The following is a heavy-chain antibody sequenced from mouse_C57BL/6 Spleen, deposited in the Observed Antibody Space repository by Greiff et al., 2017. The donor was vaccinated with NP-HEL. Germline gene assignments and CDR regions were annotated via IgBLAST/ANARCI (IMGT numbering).Heavy chain of an antibody. CDR3: ARSALGLYFDY. CDR2: IYPGSGNT. CDR1: GYSFTSYY. D-gene: IGHD4-1*01. Sequence: QVQLQQSGPELVKPGASVKISCKASGYSFTSYYIHWVKQRPGQGLEWIGWIYPGSGNTKYNEKFKGKATLTADTSSSTAYMQLSSLTSEDSAVYYYARSALGLYFDYWGQGTTLTVSS. V-gene: IGHV1-66*01. J-gene: IGHJ2*01.